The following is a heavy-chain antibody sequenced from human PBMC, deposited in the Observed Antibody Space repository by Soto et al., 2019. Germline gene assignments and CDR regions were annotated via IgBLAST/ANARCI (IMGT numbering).Heavy chain of an antibody. Sequence: QVQLVESGGGVVQPGTSLRLSCAASGFTLSFHAMHWVRQPPGKGLEWVTQIWQDGSNKYYADSVKGRFTVSRDNSQNTLFLKMSSLRVEDTAVYYCARDGQQAAPYSFDFWGQGTMVTVSS. CDR1: GFTLSFHA. CDR2: IWQDGSNK. D-gene: IGHD2-21*01. CDR3: ARDGQQAAPYSFDF. V-gene: IGHV3-33*01. J-gene: IGHJ3*01.